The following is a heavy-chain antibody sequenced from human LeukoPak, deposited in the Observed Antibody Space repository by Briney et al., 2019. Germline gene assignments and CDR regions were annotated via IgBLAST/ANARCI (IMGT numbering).Heavy chain of an antibody. CDR3: ARFNTHVLLWFGELLKVGYFDY. CDR1: GYTFTGYY. D-gene: IGHD3-10*01. J-gene: IGHJ4*02. V-gene: IGHV1-2*02. CDR2: INPNSGGT. Sequence: ASVKVSCKASGYTFTGYYMHWVRQAPGQGLEWMGWINPNSGGTNYAQKFQGRVTMTRDTSISTAYMELSRLRSDDTAVYYCARFNTHVLLWFGELLKVGYFDYWGQGTLVTVSS.